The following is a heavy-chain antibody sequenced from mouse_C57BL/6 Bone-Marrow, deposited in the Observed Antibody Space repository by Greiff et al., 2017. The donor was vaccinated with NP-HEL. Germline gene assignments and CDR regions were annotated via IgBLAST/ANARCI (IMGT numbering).Heavy chain of an antibody. CDR2: INPGSGGP. D-gene: IGHD2-4*01. Sequence: QVQLQQSGAELVRPGTSVQVSCKASGYAFTNYLIAWVKQRPGQGLEWIGVINPGSGGPNYNEKFKGKSTLPADKSSSTAYMQLSILTSEDSAVYFYARSEDYDDFDYWGQGTTLTVSS. CDR3: ARSEDYDDFDY. CDR1: GYAFTNYL. J-gene: IGHJ2*01. V-gene: IGHV1-54*01.